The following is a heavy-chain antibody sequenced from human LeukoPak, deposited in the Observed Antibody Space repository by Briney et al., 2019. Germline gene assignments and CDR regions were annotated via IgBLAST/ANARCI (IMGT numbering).Heavy chain of an antibody. CDR2: INPNSGGT. J-gene: IGHJ3*02. Sequence: ASVKVSSKASGYTFTGYYMHWVRQAPGQGLEWMGWINPNSGGTNYAQKFQGRVTMTRDTSISTAYMELSRLRSDDTAVYYCAREDYYDSSGYSLYAFDIWGQGTMVTVSS. CDR3: AREDYYDSSGYSLYAFDI. CDR1: GYTFTGYY. D-gene: IGHD3-22*01. V-gene: IGHV1-2*02.